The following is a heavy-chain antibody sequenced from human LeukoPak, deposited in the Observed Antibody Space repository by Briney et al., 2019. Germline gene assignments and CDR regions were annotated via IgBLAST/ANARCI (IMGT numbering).Heavy chain of an antibody. CDR2: VSPDSGDT. CDR1: GYTFTNYD. V-gene: IGHV1-8*01. Sequence: ASVKVSCKTSGYTFTNYDINWVRQAAGQGLEWMGWVSPDSGDTGFAQKFQGRLTITTNTSARIAYMEMSGLTSEDTAVYYCTRDWTYWGPGTLVAVSS. D-gene: IGHD1-1*01. J-gene: IGHJ4*02. CDR3: TRDWTY.